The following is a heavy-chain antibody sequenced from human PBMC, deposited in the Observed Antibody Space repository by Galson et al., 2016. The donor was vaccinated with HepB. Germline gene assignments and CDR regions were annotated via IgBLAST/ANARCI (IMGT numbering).Heavy chain of an antibody. CDR1: GITFRSYT. D-gene: IGHD6-19*01. V-gene: IGHV3-21*01. CDR3: ASRHSGWYYIDY. J-gene: IGHJ4*02. Sequence: SLRLSCAVSGITFRSYTMNWVRQAPGKGLEWVSSISGGSSYIYYADSVKGRFTISRDNAENSLYLQMNSLRAEHTAVYYCASRHSGWYYIDYWGQGTLATVSS. CDR2: ISGGSSYI.